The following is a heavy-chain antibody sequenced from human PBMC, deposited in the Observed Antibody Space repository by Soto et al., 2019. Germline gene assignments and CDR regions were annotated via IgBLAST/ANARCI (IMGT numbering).Heavy chain of an antibody. CDR3: AKMQTYYSDSRSYYKTYFDS. CDR2: TSGSGGDT. D-gene: IGHD3-22*01. V-gene: IGHV3-23*01. CDR1: GFTFSAYA. Sequence: PGGSLRLSCAASGFTFSAYAMTWVRQAPGKGLEWVSSTSGSGGDTFYGDSVKGRFTISRDNSKDTLYLQMNSLRAEDTAVYFCAKMQTYYSDSRSYYKTYFDSWGQGTMVNVSS. J-gene: IGHJ4*02.